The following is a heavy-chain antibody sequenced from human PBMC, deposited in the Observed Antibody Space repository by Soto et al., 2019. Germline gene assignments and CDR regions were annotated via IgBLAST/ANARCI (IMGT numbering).Heavy chain of an antibody. V-gene: IGHV4-59*01. CDR1: GGSISSYY. CDR2: IYYSGST. J-gene: IGHJ6*02. CDR3: ARNMYSSGWYTGDYYYYYGMDV. D-gene: IGHD6-19*01. Sequence: PSETLSLTCTVSGGSISSYYWSWIRQPPGKGLEWIGYIYYSGSTNYNPSLKSRVTISVDTSKNQFSLKLSSVTAADTAVYYCARNMYSSGWYTGDYYYYYGMDVWGQGTTVTVPS.